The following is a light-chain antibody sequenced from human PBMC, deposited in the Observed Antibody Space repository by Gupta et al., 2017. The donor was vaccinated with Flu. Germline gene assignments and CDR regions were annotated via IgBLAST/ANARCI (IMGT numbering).Light chain of an antibody. CDR1: QSISSW. CDR3: QQYNTYWT. CDR2: KAS. Sequence: DIQMTPSPSTLSASVGDRVTITCRASQSISSWLAWYQQKPGKATKLLIYKASSLQSGVPSRFSGSGSWTEFTLTINSLQPDDFATYYCQQYNTYWTFGQGTKVEIK. V-gene: IGKV1-5*03. J-gene: IGKJ1*01.